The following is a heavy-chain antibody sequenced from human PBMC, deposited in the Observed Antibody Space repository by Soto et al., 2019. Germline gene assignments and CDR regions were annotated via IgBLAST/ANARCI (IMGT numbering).Heavy chain of an antibody. J-gene: IGHJ4*02. CDR3: ARDHHRYSGYDYVDY. V-gene: IGHV3-11*05. D-gene: IGHD5-12*01. CDR2: ISSSSSYT. CDR1: GFTFSDYY. Sequence: PGGSLRLSCAASGFTFSDYYMSWIRQATGKGKEWVSYISSSSSYTNSADSVNGRFTISRDNAKNSLYLQMNCLRSDYTAAYYCARDHHRYSGYDYVDYWGQGT.